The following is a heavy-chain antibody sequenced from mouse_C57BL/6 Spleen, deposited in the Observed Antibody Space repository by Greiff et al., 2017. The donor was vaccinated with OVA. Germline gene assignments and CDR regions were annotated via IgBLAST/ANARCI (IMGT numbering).Heavy chain of an antibody. V-gene: IGHV1-62-2*01. J-gene: IGHJ1*03. CDR3: ARHEDLGVDYDGGGYFDV. CDR2: FYPGSGSI. D-gene: IGHD2-4*01. Sequence: QVQLQQSGAELVKPGASVKLSCKASGYTFTEYTIHWVKQRSGQGLEWIGWFYPGSGSIKYNEKFKDKATLTADKSSSTVYMELSRLTSEDSAVYFCARHEDLGVDYDGGGYFDVWGTGTTVTVSS. CDR1: GYTFTEYT.